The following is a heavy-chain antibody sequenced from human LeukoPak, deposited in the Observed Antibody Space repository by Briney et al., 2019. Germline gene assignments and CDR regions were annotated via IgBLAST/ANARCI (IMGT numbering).Heavy chain of an antibody. V-gene: IGHV1-8*01. CDR3: ASSSQLRGSVDY. CDR2: MNPNSGNT. J-gene: IGHJ4*02. CDR1: GYTFTSYD. Sequence: ASVKVSCKASGYTFTSYDINWVRQATGQGLEWMGWMNPNSGNTGYAQKFQGRVTMTRNTSISTAYMELSSLRSEDTAVYYCASSSQLRGSVDYWGQGTLVTVSS. D-gene: IGHD5-24*01.